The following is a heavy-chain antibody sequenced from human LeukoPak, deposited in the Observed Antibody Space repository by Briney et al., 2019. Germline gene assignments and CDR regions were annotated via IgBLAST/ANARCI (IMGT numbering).Heavy chain of an antibody. CDR3: ARHSYCGSTTCYYYYGMDV. D-gene: IGHD2-2*01. V-gene: IGHV5-51*01. CDR2: IYPGDSDT. J-gene: IGHJ6*02. CDR1: GYSFTSYW. Sequence: GESLKISCEGSGYSFTSYWIGWVCQMPGKGLEWMGIIYPGDSDTRYSPPFQGQVTISADKSISTAYLQWSSLKASDTAMYYCARHSYCGSTTCYYYYGMDVWGQGTTVTVSS.